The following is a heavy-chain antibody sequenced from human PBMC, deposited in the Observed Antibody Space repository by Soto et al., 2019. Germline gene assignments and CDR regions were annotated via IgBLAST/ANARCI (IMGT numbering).Heavy chain of an antibody. CDR3: ARGQRGYSYGSPDY. Sequence: GGSLRLSCAASGFTVSSNYMSWVRQAPGKGLEWVSVIYSGGRTYYADSVKGRFTISRDNSKNTLYLQMNSLRAEDTAVYYCARGQRGYSYGSPDYWGQGTLVTVS. D-gene: IGHD5-18*01. V-gene: IGHV3-66*01. J-gene: IGHJ4*02. CDR1: GFTVSSNY. CDR2: IYSGGRT.